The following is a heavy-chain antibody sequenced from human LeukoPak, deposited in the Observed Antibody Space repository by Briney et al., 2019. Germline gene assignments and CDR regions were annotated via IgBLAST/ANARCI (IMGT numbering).Heavy chain of an antibody. CDR2: IYTTSGNT. CDR3: ARGKVVAGTPGQNSWDP. V-gene: IGHV4-4*07. J-gene: IGHJ5*02. Sequence: SETLSLTCSVSGGSIINYYWTWIRQPAGAGLEWIGRIYTTSGNTNYNPSLNSRVTISVDTSKNQFSLKQTSLTAADTAVYYCARGKVVAGTPGQNSWDPWGQGTLVTVSS. D-gene: IGHD6-19*01. CDR1: GGSIINYY.